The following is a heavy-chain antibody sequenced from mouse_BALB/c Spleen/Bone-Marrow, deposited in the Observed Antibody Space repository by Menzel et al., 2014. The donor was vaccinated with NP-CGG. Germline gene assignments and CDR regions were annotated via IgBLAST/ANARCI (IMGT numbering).Heavy chain of an antibody. CDR2: IDPANGNT. CDR3: ATMITDWYFDV. V-gene: IGHV14-3*02. D-gene: IGHD2-4*01. CDR1: GFNIKDTY. J-gene: IGHJ1*01. Sequence: VQLQQSGAELVKPGASVKLSCTASGFNIKDTYMHWVKQRPEQGLEWIGRIDPANGNTKYDPKFQGEATITADTSSNTAYLQLSSLTSEGTAVYYCATMITDWYFDVWGAGTTVTVSS.